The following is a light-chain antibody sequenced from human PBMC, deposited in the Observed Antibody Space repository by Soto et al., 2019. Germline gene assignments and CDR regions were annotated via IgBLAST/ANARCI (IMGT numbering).Light chain of an antibody. Sequence: EIVLTQSPGTLSLSPGERATLSCRASQTITSGFLAWYQQKPGQAPRLLIYDASIRATGIPDRFSGSGSGTDFSLTISRLEPEDFAVYYCQQYGSSPPVTFGGGTKVDIK. J-gene: IGKJ4*01. CDR3: QQYGSSPPVT. V-gene: IGKV3-20*01. CDR2: DAS. CDR1: QTITSGF.